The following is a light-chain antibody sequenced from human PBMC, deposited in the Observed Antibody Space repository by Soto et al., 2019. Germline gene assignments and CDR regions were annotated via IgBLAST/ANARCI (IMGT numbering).Light chain of an antibody. J-gene: IGKJ1*01. V-gene: IGKV3-20*01. CDR2: GSS. Sequence: EIVLTQSPGTLSLSPGEGATLSCRASQSVSSTFLAWYQQKPGQAPRLLIYGSSSRATGIPDRFSGSGSGTDFTLNISRLEPEDVAVYYCQHYHDSFPTRTPTWTFGQGTKVEIK. CDR1: QSVSSTF. CDR3: QHYHDSFPTRTPTWT.